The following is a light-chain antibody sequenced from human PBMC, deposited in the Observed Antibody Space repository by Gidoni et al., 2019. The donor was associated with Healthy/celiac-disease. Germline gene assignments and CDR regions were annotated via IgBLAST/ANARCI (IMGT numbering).Light chain of an antibody. CDR3: QQYGSSPLT. CDR1: QSFSSYY. V-gene: IGKV3-20*01. J-gene: IGKJ4*01. Sequence: EIVLTQSPGTLSLSPGEGATLSCRASQSFSSYYLAWYQQKPGQTPRLLIYGASSRATGIPDRFSGSGPGTDFTLTISRLEPEDFAVDYCQQYGSSPLTFGGGTKVEI. CDR2: GAS.